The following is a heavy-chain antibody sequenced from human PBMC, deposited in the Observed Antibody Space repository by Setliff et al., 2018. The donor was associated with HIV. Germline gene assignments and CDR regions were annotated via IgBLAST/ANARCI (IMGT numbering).Heavy chain of an antibody. CDR1: GYTFIEDY. CDR3: ATLRGIGRTLH. Sequence: ASVKVSCKTSGYTFIEDYIHWVRQAPGKGFEWMGRVDPADSGAIVVLQFQGRLFLGADTSTDTAYMELTGLTSEDAAMYFCATLRGIGRTLHWAQGTLVTVSS. J-gene: IGHJ4*02. D-gene: IGHD1-26*01. CDR2: VDPADSGA. V-gene: IGHV1-69-2*01.